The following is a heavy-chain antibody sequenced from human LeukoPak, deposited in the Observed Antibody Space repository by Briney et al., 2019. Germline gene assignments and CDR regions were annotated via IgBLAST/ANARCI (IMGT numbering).Heavy chain of an antibody. V-gene: IGHV4-30-4*08. CDR2: IYYSGST. CDR3: ARGPKNSGSSFDP. J-gene: IGHJ5*02. Sequence: SETLSLTCSVSGGSISSGNYYWTWTRQPPEKGLEWIGYIYYSGSTYYNPSLKSRINISVDTSKNQFSLKLSSVTAADTAVYYCARGPKNSGSSFDPWGQGTLVTVSS. D-gene: IGHD1-7*01. CDR1: GGSISSGNYY.